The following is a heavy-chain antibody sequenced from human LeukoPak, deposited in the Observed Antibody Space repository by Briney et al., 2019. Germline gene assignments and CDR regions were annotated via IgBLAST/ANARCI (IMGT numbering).Heavy chain of an antibody. V-gene: IGHV4-4*07. CDR3: ARIGYSSGWLDY. D-gene: IGHD6-19*01. Sequence: SETLSLTCTVSGGFISSYYWSWIRQPAGKGLEWIGRIYTSGSTNYNPSLKSRVTMSVDTSKNQFSLKLSSVTAADTAVYYCARIGYSSGWLDYWGQGTLVTVSS. CDR1: GGFISSYY. CDR2: IYTSGST. J-gene: IGHJ4*02.